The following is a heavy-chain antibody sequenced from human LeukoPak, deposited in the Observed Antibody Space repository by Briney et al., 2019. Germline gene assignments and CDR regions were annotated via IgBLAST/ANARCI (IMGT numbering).Heavy chain of an antibody. D-gene: IGHD4-17*01. Sequence: SETLSLTCAVYGGSLSGYYWSWIRQPPGKGLEWIGEINHSGSTNYNPSLKSRVTISVDTSKNQFSLKLSSVTAADTAVYYCARQWSTVTIDYWGQGTLATVSS. CDR1: GGSLSGYY. V-gene: IGHV4-34*01. CDR2: INHSGST. J-gene: IGHJ4*02. CDR3: ARQWSTVTIDY.